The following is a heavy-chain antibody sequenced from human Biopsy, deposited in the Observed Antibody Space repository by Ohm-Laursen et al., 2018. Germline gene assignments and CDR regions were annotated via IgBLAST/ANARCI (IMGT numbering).Heavy chain of an antibody. CDR2: IILIFGTA. Sequence: SSVKVSCKASGGTFTNYATSWVRQAPGQGLEWMGGIILIFGTANYAQKFQGRVTITADESTSTAYMELSSLRSDDTAVYYCARDALGGGSYRFFYWGQGSLVTVSS. D-gene: IGHD1-26*01. V-gene: IGHV1-69*01. J-gene: IGHJ4*02. CDR1: GGTFTNYA. CDR3: ARDALGGGSYRFFY.